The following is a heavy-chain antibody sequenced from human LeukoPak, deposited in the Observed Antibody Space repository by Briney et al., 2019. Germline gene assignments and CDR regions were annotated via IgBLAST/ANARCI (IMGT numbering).Heavy chain of an antibody. CDR2: ISAYNGNT. Sequence: ASVKVSCKASGYTFTSYGISWVRQAPGQGLEWMGWISAYNGNTDYAQKLQGRVTMTTDTSTSTAYMELRSLRSDDTAVYYCARGSGPTVTSDFDYWGQGTLVTVSS. D-gene: IGHD4-17*01. J-gene: IGHJ4*02. CDR3: ARGSGPTVTSDFDY. V-gene: IGHV1-18*01. CDR1: GYTFTSYG.